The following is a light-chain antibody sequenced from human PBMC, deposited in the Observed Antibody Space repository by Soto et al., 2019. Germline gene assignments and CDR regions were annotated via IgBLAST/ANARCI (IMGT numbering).Light chain of an antibody. CDR1: QSVSSY. CDR2: DAS. V-gene: IGKV3-11*01. Sequence: EVGLTQSPDTLSLSPGERATLSCRASQSVSSYLAWYQQKPGQAPRLLIYDASNRATGIPARFSGSGSGTDFTLTISSLEPEDFAVYYCQQRSNSPTFGQGTRLEI. J-gene: IGKJ5*01. CDR3: QQRSNSPT.